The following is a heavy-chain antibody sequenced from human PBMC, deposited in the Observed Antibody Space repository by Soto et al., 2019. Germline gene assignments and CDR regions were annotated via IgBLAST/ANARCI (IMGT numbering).Heavy chain of an antibody. CDR2: IKRKIDGETT. D-gene: IGHD3-10*01. V-gene: IGHV3-15*01. Sequence: EVPLVESGGGMVMPGGSLRLSCAASGFTFSDAWMTWIRQAPGKGLQCVGRIKRKIDGETTDYAAPVKGRFTISRDDSKHTLYLQMNSLKVEDTAMYYCVTDRGGGMDVWGQGTTVTVSS. J-gene: IGHJ6*01. CDR1: GFTFSDAW. CDR3: VTDRGGGMDV.